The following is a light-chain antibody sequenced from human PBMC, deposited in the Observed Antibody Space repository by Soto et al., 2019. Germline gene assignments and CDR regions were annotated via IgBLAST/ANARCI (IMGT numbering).Light chain of an antibody. CDR2: DAS. Sequence: DIQMTQSPSSLSASVGDRVTMTFRGIQTISTWMAWYQQKPGKAPKLLVYDASTLQSGVASRFSGSGSGTEFTLIISGLQPDDSATYYCQQYTNTNNPWMFGQGTKVDIK. CDR3: QQYTNTNNPWM. CDR1: QTISTW. V-gene: IGKV1-5*01. J-gene: IGKJ1*01.